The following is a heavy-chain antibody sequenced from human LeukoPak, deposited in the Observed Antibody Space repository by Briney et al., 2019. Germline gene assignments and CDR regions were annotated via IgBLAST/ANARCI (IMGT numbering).Heavy chain of an antibody. V-gene: IGHV1-2*02. Sequence: ASVKVSCKASGYTFTGYYMHWVRQAPGQGREWMGWINPNSGGTNYAQKFQGRVTMTRDTSISTAYMEPSRLRSDDTAVYYCARDESRDGYNLFDYWGQGTLVTVSS. D-gene: IGHD5-24*01. CDR2: INPNSGGT. CDR1: GYTFTGYY. J-gene: IGHJ4*02. CDR3: ARDESRDGYNLFDY.